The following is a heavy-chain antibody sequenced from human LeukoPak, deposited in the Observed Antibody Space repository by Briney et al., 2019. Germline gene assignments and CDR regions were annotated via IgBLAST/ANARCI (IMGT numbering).Heavy chain of an antibody. Sequence: KTSETLSLTCIVSGASMSNYYWSWIRQPPGKGLEWIGYIYYSGSTNYNPSLKSRLTISVDTSKNQFSLNLRSVTAADTAVYYCARHSSVRSPFDYWGQGTLVTVSS. D-gene: IGHD5/OR15-5a*01. CDR1: GASMSNYY. J-gene: IGHJ4*02. V-gene: IGHV4-59*08. CDR3: ARHSSVRSPFDY. CDR2: IYYSGST.